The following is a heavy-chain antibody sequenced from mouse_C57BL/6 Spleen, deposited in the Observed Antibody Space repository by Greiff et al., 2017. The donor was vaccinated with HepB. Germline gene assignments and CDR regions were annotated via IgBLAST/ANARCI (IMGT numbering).Heavy chain of an antibody. CDR3: AIRNYFDY. V-gene: IGHV1-50*01. CDR1: GYTFTSYW. Sequence: QVQLQQPGAELVKPGASVKLSCKASGYTFTSYWMQWVKQRPGQGLEWIGEIDPSDSYTNYNQKFKGKATLTVDTSSSTAYMQLSSLTSEYSAVYYFAIRNYFDYWGQGTTLTVSS. CDR2: IDPSDSYT. J-gene: IGHJ2*01.